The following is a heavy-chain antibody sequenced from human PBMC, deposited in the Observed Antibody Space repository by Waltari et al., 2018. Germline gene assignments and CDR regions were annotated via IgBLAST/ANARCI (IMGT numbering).Heavy chain of an antibody. CDR1: GFTFSNYS. CDR3: ARGVARGWFDP. V-gene: IGHV3-48*04. Sequence: EVQLVESGGGLVQPGGSLRLSCAASGFTFSNYSINWVRQAPGKGLEGCSYISRSNSNIYHADSVKYRFTISGDNAKNSLYLQMNSLRAEDTAVYYCARGVARGWFDPWGQGTPVTVSS. CDR2: ISRSNSNI. D-gene: IGHD2-15*01. J-gene: IGHJ5*02.